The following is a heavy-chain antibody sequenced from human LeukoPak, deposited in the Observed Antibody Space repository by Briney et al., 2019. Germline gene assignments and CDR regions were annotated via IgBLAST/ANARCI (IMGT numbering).Heavy chain of an antibody. CDR2: ISSSSTI. CDR1: GFTFSSYS. J-gene: IGHJ4*02. D-gene: IGHD2-21*02. CDR3: ASLVVVTAIVDY. V-gene: IGHV3-48*01. Sequence: GGSLRLSCAASGFTFSSYSMNWVRQAPGKGLEWVSYISSSSTIYYADSVKGRFTISRDNAKNSLYLQMNSLRAEDTAVYYCASLVVVTAIVDYWGQGTLVTVSS.